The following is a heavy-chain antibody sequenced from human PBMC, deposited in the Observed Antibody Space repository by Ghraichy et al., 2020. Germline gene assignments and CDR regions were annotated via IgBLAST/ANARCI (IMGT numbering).Heavy chain of an antibody. J-gene: IGHJ6*02. V-gene: IGHV4-4*02. CDR1: GGSISSSNW. CDR2: IYHSGST. D-gene: IGHD2-2*02. CDR3: ARERGVVPAAIRKYGMDV. Sequence: GALNISCAVSGGSISSSNWWSWVRQPPGKGLEWIGEIYHSGSTNYNPSLKSRVTISVDKSKNQFSLKLSSVTAADTAVYYCARERGVVPAAIRKYGMDVWGQGTTVTVSS.